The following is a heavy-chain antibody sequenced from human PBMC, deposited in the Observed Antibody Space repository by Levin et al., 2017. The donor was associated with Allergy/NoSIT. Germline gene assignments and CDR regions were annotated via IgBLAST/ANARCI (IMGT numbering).Heavy chain of an antibody. CDR2: IYHSGST. Sequence: KASETLSLTCAVSGGSISSGGYSWSWIRQPPGKGLEWIGYIYHSGSTYYNPSLKSRVTISVDRSKNQFSLNLSSVTAADTAVYYCAAEHTVRLYFDLWGRGTLVTVSS. V-gene: IGHV4-30-2*01. CDR1: GGSISSGGYS. D-gene: IGHD2-21*01. CDR3: AAEHTVRLYFDL. J-gene: IGHJ2*01.